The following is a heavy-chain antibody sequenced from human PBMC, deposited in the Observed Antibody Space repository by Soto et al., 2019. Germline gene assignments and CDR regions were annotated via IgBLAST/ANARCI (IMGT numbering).Heavy chain of an antibody. D-gene: IGHD4-17*01. CDR2: ISSGGTSI. CDR3: ARENYVEAFHF. V-gene: IGHV3-48*03. CDR1: GFTFSNYE. Sequence: PWGSLRLSCAASGFTFSNYEMNWVRQAPGKGLEWVSYISSGGTSIYYADSVKGRFTISRDNAWSSLYLKMNSLRDEDTAVYYCARENYVEAFHFWGQGTLFTVPS. J-gene: IGHJ4*02.